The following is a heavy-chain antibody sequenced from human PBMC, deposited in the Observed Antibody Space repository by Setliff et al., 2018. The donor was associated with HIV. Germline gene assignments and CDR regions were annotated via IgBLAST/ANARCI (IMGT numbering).Heavy chain of an antibody. D-gene: IGHD3-10*01. CDR3: ARSRWLSNTAYYFDF. CDR2: MYYVGST. Sequence: PSETLSLTCSVSNFSIGSGYYWGWIRLPPGERPEWIGSMYYVGSTYYHPSFESRSSISIDTSENTLSLSLTSVTVADTAVYFCARSRWLSNTAYYFDFWGRVKLVTVSS. V-gene: IGHV4-38-2*02. J-gene: IGHJ4*02. CDR1: NFSIGSGYY.